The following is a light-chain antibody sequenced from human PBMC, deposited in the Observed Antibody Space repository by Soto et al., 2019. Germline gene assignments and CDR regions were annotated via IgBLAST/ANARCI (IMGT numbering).Light chain of an antibody. Sequence: ENGLTKSLGTLSLSPMERDTICCSSSQSVSSSYLAWYQQKPGQAPRLLIYGASSRATGIPARFSASGSGTDFTLTISDVQPEDFALYYCHQRQSWPRTFGQGTKVDIK. CDR1: QSVSSSY. J-gene: IGKJ1*01. CDR2: GAS. CDR3: HQRQSWPRT. V-gene: IGKV3-20*01.